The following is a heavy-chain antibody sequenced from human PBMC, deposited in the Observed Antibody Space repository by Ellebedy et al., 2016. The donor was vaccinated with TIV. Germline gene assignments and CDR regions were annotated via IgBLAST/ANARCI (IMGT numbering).Heavy chain of an antibody. V-gene: IGHV3-23*01. CDR3: TKRGDGWAAFDI. CDR2: IIGIGDTT. Sequence: PGGSLRLSCAASGFTFRDFAMNWVRQAPGKGLEWVSAIIGIGDTTYYADSVKGRFTISRDNSQDTVHLQMNSLRAEDTAVYYCTKRGDGWAAFDIWGPGTMVTVSS. J-gene: IGHJ3*02. D-gene: IGHD5-24*01. CDR1: GFTFRDFA.